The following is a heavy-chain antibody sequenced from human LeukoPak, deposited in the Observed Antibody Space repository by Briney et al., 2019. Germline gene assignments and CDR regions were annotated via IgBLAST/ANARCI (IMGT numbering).Heavy chain of an antibody. CDR3: ARQFYYDSGGSHY. Sequence: PSETLSLTCTVSGGSISSSNYYWGWIRQPPGKGLEWIGIIYSSGTTYYNPSLKSRVTISVDTSKNQFSLKLSSVTAADTSLYYCARQFYYDSGGSHYWGQGTLVTVSS. D-gene: IGHD3-22*01. CDR1: GGSISSSNYY. CDR2: IYSSGTT. J-gene: IGHJ4*02. V-gene: IGHV4-39*01.